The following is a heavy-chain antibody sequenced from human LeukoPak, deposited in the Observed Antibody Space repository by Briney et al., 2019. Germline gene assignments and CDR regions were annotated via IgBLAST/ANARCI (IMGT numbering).Heavy chain of an antibody. D-gene: IGHD1-26*01. J-gene: IGHJ4*02. CDR2: IYYSGST. Sequence: SETLSLTCTVSGGSISSSYYWGWIRQPPGKGLEWIGSIYYSGSTYYNPSLKSRVTISVDTSKNQFSLKLSSVTAADTAVYYCARGSRSGGSYYEFWGQGTLVTVSS. V-gene: IGHV4-39*07. CDR3: ARGSRSGGSYYEF. CDR1: GGSISSSYY.